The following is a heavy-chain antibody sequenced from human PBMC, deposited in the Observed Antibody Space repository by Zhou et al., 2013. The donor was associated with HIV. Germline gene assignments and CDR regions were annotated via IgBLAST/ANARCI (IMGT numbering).Heavy chain of an antibody. CDR3: ARGGSGYDPHKSQYYYYYMDV. CDR1: GGTFNNYA. Sequence: QVQLVQSGAEVKKPGSSVKVSCKASGGTFNNYAITWVRQAPGQGLEWMGRIIPIFGTANYAQKFQGRVTLTADESTSTAYMELSSLRSEDTAVYYCARGGSGYDPHKSQYYYYYMDVWGKGTTVTVSS. CDR2: IIPIFGTA. J-gene: IGHJ6*03. V-gene: IGHV1-69*13. D-gene: IGHD5-12*01.